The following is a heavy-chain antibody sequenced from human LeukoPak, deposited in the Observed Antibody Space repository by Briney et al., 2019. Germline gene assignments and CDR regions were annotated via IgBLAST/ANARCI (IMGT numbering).Heavy chain of an antibody. CDR2: INHSGSA. Sequence: SETLSLTCAVYGGSFSGYYWSWIRQPPGKGLEWIGEINHSGSANYNPSLKSRVTISVDTSKNQFSLKLSSVTAADTAVYYCARESKEEPYYYYMDVWGKGTTVTVSS. V-gene: IGHV4-34*01. CDR1: GGSFSGYY. D-gene: IGHD1-26*01. J-gene: IGHJ6*03. CDR3: ARESKEEPYYYYMDV.